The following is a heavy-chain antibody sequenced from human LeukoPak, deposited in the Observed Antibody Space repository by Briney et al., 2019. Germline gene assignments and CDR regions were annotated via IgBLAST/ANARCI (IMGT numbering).Heavy chain of an antibody. V-gene: IGHV1-24*01. CDR2: FDPEDGET. J-gene: IGHJ4*02. D-gene: IGHD6-13*01. CDR3: ATDFIAPYYFDY. Sequence: VASVKVSCKVSGYTLTELSMHWVRQAPGKGLEWMGGFDPEDGETIYAQKFQGRVTMTEDTSTDTAYMELSSLRSEDTAVHYCATDFIAPYYFDYWGQGTLVTVSS. CDR1: GYTLTELS.